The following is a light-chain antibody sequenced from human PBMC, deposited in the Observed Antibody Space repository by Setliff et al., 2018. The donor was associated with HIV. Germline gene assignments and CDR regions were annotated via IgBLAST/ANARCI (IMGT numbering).Light chain of an antibody. V-gene: IGLV2-14*01. J-gene: IGLJ1*01. CDR3: SSYTDYNTYV. CDR2: EVN. Sequence: QSALVQPASVSGSPGQSITISCTGTSSDIGGYNYVSWYQQHPGKVPKLMIYEVNNRPSGVSNRFSGSKSGNTASLTISGLQAEDEADYYCSSYTDYNTYVFGTGTKVTVL. CDR1: SSDIGGYNY.